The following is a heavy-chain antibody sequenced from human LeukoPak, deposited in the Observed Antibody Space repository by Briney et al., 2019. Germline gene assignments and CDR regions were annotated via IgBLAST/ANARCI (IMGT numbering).Heavy chain of an antibody. V-gene: IGHV4-59*01. CDR3: ARAQDTFGGVIALDH. Sequence: PSETLSLTCTVSGGSISSYYWSWIRQPPGKGLEWIGYIYYSGSTNYNPSLKSRVTISVDTSKNQFSLKLSSVTAADTAVYYCARAQDTFGGVIALDHWGQGTLVTVSS. D-gene: IGHD3-16*02. CDR1: GGSISSYY. J-gene: IGHJ4*02. CDR2: IYYSGST.